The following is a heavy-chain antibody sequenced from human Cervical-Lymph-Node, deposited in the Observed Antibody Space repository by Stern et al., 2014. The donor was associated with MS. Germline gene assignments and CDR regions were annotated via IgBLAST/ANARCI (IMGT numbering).Heavy chain of an antibody. Sequence: QLVQSGAEVKKPGSSAKVSCQASQGTFSSYAISWVRQATGQGLESMGGIIPIFGTANYAQKFQGRVTITADESTSTAYMELSSLRSEDTAVYYCARGPDYYYYYYGMDVWGQGTTVTVSS. D-gene: IGHD3-3*01. J-gene: IGHJ6*02. V-gene: IGHV1-69*01. CDR2: IIPIFGTA. CDR3: ARGPDYYYYYYGMDV. CDR1: QGTFSSYA.